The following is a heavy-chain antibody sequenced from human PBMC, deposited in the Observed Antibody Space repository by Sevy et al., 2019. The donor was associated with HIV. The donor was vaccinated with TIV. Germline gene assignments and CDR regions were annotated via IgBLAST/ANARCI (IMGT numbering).Heavy chain of an antibody. Sequence: SETLSLTCTVSGGSISSSSYYWGWIRQPPGKGLEWIGSIYYSGSTYYNPSLKSRVTISVDTSKNRFSLKLSSVTAADTAVYYCARHEERVKWDIVVVVAATLAAFDIWGQGTMVTVSS. CDR1: GGSISSSSYY. CDR3: ARHEERVKWDIVVVVAATLAAFDI. J-gene: IGHJ3*02. CDR2: IYYSGST. D-gene: IGHD2-15*01. V-gene: IGHV4-39*01.